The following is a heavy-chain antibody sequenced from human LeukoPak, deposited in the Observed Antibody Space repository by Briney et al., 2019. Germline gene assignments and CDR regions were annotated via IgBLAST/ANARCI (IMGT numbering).Heavy chain of an antibody. J-gene: IGHJ3*02. V-gene: IGHV3-7*01. Sequence: GGSLRLSCAASRFTFSSYWMSWVRQAPGKGLERVANIQQDGNEKNYVASEKGRFTISRDNAKNSLYLQMDSLRAEDTAVYYCARDANRVGATGASDIWGQGTLVTVSS. CDR2: IQQDGNEK. D-gene: IGHD1-26*01. CDR1: RFTFSSYW. CDR3: ARDANRVGATGASDI.